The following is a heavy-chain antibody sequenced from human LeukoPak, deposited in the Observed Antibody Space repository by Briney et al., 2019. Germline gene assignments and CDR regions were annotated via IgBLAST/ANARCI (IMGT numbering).Heavy chain of an antibody. D-gene: IGHD5-18*01. J-gene: IGHJ4*02. V-gene: IGHV4-39*01. CDR3: ARPLVGTARID. CDR2: IFYGGRT. Sequence: SETLSLTSTLSGDSMSSGTYCWAWVRLHAGEGLEWIGSIFYGGRTYYNPSLKSRVTISTDTSKNQFSLKLTSVTAADTAVYYCARPLVGTARIDWGEGTLVTVPS. CDR1: GDSMSSGTYC.